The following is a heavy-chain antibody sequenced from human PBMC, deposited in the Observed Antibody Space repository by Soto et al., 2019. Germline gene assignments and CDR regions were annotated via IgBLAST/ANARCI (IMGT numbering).Heavy chain of an antibody. CDR1: GYTFTPYA. V-gene: IGHV1-3*01. J-gene: IGHJ4*02. D-gene: IGHD4-17*01. Sequence: GASVKVSCKGSGYTFTPYAMHWVRQAPGQRLEWMGWINAGTGNRKYSQKFQGRVTITRDTSANTAYMELSSLRSEDTAMYYWARDNPGTTDFEYWGQGPLVTVSS. CDR3: ARDNPGTTDFEY. CDR2: INAGTGNR.